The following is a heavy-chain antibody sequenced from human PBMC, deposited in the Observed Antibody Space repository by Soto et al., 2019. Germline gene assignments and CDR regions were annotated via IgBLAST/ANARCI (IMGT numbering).Heavy chain of an antibody. D-gene: IGHD2-2*01. CDR3: AKVHCPTTTCYWADAFDI. CDR1: GFTFSSYG. V-gene: IGHV3-33*06. Sequence: QVQLVESGGGVVQPGRSLRLSCAASGFTFSSYGMHWVRQAPGKGLEWVAVIWYDGSNKYYADSVKGRFTISRDNSKNTLYLQMNSLRAEDTAVYYCAKVHCPTTTCYWADAFDIWGQGTMVTVSS. J-gene: IGHJ3*02. CDR2: IWYDGSNK.